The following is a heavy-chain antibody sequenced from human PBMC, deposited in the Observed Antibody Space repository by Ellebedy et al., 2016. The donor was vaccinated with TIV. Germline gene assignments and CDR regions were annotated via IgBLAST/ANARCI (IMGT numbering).Heavy chain of an antibody. J-gene: IGHJ5*02. CDR2: IIPILGIA. Sequence: ASVKVSCKASGGTFSSYAISWVRQAPGQGLEWMGRIIPILGIANYAQKFQGRVTITADKSTSTAYMELSSLRSEDTAVYYCARDNPVGEGGWFDPWGQGTLVTVSS. D-gene: IGHD2-21*01. V-gene: IGHV1-69*04. CDR3: ARDNPVGEGGWFDP. CDR1: GGTFSSYA.